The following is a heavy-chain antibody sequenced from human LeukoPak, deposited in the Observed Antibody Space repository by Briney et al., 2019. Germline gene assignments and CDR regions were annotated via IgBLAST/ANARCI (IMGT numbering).Heavy chain of an antibody. J-gene: IGHJ4*02. CDR2: ISHGGIT. D-gene: IGHD2-2*01. CDR1: DGSLINYY. V-gene: IGHV4-34*01. CDR3: GIFMDVVPGSMS. Sequence: LPETLSLTCGVYDGSLINYYCHWIRQAPGKGLEWIGEISHGGITKHNPSLKSRVTMSQDTSKRQFSLKMNSMTAADTGVYYCGIFMDVVPGSMSWGLGTLVTLSS.